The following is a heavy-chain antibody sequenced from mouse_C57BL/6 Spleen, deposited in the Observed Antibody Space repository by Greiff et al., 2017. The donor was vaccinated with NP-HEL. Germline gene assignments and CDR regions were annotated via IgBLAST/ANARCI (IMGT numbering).Heavy chain of an antibody. CDR1: GYTFTSYT. D-gene: IGHD2-4*01. J-gene: IGHJ3*01. Sequence: QAQLQQSGAELARPGASVKMSCKASGYTFTSYTMHWVKQRPGQGLEWIGYINPSSGYTKYNQKFKDKATLTADKSSSTAYMQLSSLTSEDSAVYYCARADYAWFAYWGQGTLVTVSA. CDR3: ARADYAWFAY. CDR2: INPSSGYT. V-gene: IGHV1-4*01.